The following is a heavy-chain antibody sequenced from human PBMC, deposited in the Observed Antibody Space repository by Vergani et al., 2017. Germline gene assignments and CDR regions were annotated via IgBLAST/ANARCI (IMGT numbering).Heavy chain of an antibody. CDR3: ATKSCCTPGCQIGYFRG. CDR1: GFTSSYYG. D-gene: IGHD1-1*01. Sequence: QVHLVESGGGVVQPGRSLRLSCVVSGFTSSYYGMHWVRQAPRKGLEWVAVISYDGTQKYYADSAKGRFTISRDNSKSTLYLQMNSLRTEDTAVYYCATKSCCTPGCQIGYFRGWGQGTLVTVSS. J-gene: IGHJ1*01. CDR2: ISYDGTQK. V-gene: IGHV3-30*03.